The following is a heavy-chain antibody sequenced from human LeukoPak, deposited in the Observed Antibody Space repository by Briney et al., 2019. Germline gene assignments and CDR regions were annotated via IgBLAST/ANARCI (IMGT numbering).Heavy chain of an antibody. V-gene: IGHV3-48*03. CDR3: ARTRIYYYYYMDV. CDR2: ISSSGSTI. Sequence: PGGSLRLSCAASGFTFSSYEMNWVRQAPGKGLEWVSYISSSGSTIYYADSVKGRFTISRDNAKNSLYLQMNSLRAEDTAVYYCARTRIYYYYYMDVWGKGTTVTVSS. J-gene: IGHJ6*03. CDR1: GFTFSSYE.